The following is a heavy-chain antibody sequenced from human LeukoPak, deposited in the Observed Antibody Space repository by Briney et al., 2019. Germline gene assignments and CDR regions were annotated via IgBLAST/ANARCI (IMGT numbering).Heavy chain of an antibody. CDR1: GGSISSYY. CDR3: ARGKRYSSGYFDY. V-gene: IGHV4-59*01. J-gene: IGHJ4*02. Sequence: SEPLSLTCTVSGGSISSYYWSWIRQPPGKGLEWIGYIHYSGSTNYNPSLKSRVTISVDTSKNQFSLKLSSVTAADTAVYYCARGKRYSSGYFDYWGQGTLVTVSS. CDR2: IHYSGST. D-gene: IGHD6-19*01.